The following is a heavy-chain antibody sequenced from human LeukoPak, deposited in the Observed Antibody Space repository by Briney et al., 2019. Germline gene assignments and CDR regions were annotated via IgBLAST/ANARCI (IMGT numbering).Heavy chain of an antibody. CDR2: MNPNSGDT. J-gene: IGHJ4*02. D-gene: IGHD5-24*01. CDR1: GYTFPNYD. V-gene: IGHV1-8*02. Sequence: ASVRVSCKTSGYTFPNYDINWVRQATGQGLEWMGWMNPNSGDTGYAQNFQGRVTMTRDTSISTAYMELSSLRSEDTAVYYCARTPRNGYIEGYWGQGTLVTVSS. CDR3: ARTPRNGYIEGY.